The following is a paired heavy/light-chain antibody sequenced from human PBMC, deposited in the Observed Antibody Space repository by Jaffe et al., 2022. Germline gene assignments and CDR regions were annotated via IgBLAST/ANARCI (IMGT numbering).Heavy chain of an antibody. J-gene: IGHJ6*03. Sequence: QVQLVQSGAEVKKPGSSVKVSCKASGGTFSSYAISWVRQAPGQGLEWMGGIIPIFGTANYAQKFQGRVTITTDESTSTAYMELSSLRSEDTAVYYCARATGYYGSGTPGYYYYYYMDVWGKGTTVTVSS. D-gene: IGHD3-10*01. CDR3: ARATGYYGSGTPGYYYYYYMDV. V-gene: IGHV1-69*05. CDR1: GGTFSSYA. CDR2: IIPIFGTA.
Light chain of an antibody. CDR3: QQYNIYMGGT. CDR1: QSISSW. V-gene: IGKV1-5*03. Sequence: DIQMTQSPSTLSASVGDRVTITCRASQSISSWLAWYQQKPGKAPKLLIYKASSLESGVPSRFSGSGSGTEFTLTISSLQPDDFATYYCQQYNIYMGGTFGQGTKVEIK. J-gene: IGKJ1*01. CDR2: KAS.